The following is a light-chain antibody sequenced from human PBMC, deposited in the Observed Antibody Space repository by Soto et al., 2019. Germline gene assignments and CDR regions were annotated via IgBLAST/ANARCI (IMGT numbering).Light chain of an antibody. CDR3: QQYYSTPIT. Sequence: DIVMTQSPDSLAVSLGERATMNCRSSQSVLYSSNNKNYLAWFQQKPGQPPNLLIYWASTRETGVPDRFSGSGSGTEFTLTISSLQAEDVAVYYCQQYYSTPITFGQGTRLEIK. J-gene: IGKJ5*01. CDR1: QSVLYSSNNKNY. V-gene: IGKV4-1*01. CDR2: WAS.